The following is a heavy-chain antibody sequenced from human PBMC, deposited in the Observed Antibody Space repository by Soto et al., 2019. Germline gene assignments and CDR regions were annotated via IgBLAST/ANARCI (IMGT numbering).Heavy chain of an antibody. V-gene: IGHV3-23*01. Sequence: GGSLRLSCAASGFTFSSYAMSWVRQAPGTGLEWVSAISGSGGSTYYADSVKGRFTISRDNSKNTLYLQMNSLRAEDTAVYYCAKDFGGPAVAGTLWFDPWGQGTLVTVSS. D-gene: IGHD6-19*01. CDR3: AKDFGGPAVAGTLWFDP. CDR1: GFTFSSYA. CDR2: ISGSGGST. J-gene: IGHJ5*02.